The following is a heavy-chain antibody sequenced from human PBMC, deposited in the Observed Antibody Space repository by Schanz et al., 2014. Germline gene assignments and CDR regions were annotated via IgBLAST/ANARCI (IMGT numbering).Heavy chain of an antibody. CDR3: AKDLAAVGVFDY. D-gene: IGHD6-13*01. J-gene: IGHJ4*02. V-gene: IGHV3-23*01. CDR1: GFVFRTFA. CDR2: LTGSGTTT. Sequence: EVQLLESGGTVVQPGGSLRVSCAASGFVFRTFAMSWVRQAPGKGLEWVSALTGSGTTTYYADSVKGRFTISRDNSKNTLDLQMNSLRAEDTAIYYCAKDLAAVGVFDYWGQGSLVTVSP.